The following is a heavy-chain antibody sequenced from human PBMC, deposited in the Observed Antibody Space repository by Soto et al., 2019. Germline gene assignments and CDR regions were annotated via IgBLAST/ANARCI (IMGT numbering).Heavy chain of an antibody. CDR1: GFTFSSYW. CDR2: INSDGSST. V-gene: IGHV3-74*01. J-gene: IGHJ6*02. D-gene: IGHD6-19*01. CDR3: ARDPKLAVAVPMYYYYGMDV. Sequence: EVQLVESGGGLVQPGGSLRLSCAASGFTFSSYWMHWVRQAPGKGLVWVSRINSDGSSTSYADSVKGRFTISRDNAKNTLYLLMNSLRAEDTAVYYCARDPKLAVAVPMYYYYGMDVWGQGTTVTVSS.